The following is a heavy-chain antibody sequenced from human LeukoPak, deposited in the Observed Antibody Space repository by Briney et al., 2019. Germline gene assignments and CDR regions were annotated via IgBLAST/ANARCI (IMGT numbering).Heavy chain of an antibody. V-gene: IGHV4-39*07. CDR1: GGSISSSSYY. D-gene: IGHD3-22*01. CDR2: IYYSGST. CDR3: ARATYYYDSSGYQGVLDY. J-gene: IGHJ4*02. Sequence: PSETLSLTCTVSGGSISSSSYYWGWIRQPPGKGLEWIGSIYYSGSTYYNPSLKSRVTISVDTSKNQFSLKLSSVTAADTAVYYCARATYYYDSSGYQGVLDYWGQGTLVTVSS.